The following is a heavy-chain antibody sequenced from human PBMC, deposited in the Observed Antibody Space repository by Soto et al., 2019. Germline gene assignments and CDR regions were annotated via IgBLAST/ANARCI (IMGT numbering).Heavy chain of an antibody. V-gene: IGHV3-30-3*01. CDR3: ARDPKTSGGQNWAFNYFDS. J-gene: IGHJ4*02. CDR1: GFSFSISP. D-gene: IGHD7-27*01. Sequence: GGSLRLSCAASGFSFSISPMHWVRQAPGKGPEWVALISYDGTNKFYAASVKGRFTISRDNSKSTLYLQVDSMRPEDAAVYYSARDPKTSGGQNWAFNYFDSWGQGTLVTVSS. CDR2: ISYDGTNK.